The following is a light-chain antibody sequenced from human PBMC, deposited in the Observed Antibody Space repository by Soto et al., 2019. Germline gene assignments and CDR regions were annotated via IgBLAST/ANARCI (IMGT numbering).Light chain of an antibody. CDR2: PTS. CDR1: QDIRNN. CDR3: LRHNNYPWT. Sequence: DIQMTQSPSSLSASVGDRITITCRASQDIRNNLGWYQQKPGKAPKRLIYPTSTLESGVPSRFSGSGSGTEFTLTISSLQPEDFATYYCLRHNNYPWTFGQGTKVEIK. V-gene: IGKV1-17*01. J-gene: IGKJ1*01.